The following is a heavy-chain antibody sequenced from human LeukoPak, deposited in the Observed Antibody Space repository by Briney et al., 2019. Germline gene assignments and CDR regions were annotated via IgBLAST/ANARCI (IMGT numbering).Heavy chain of an antibody. V-gene: IGHV1-69*01. CDR3: ARDYDILTATHIHRWNYYYGMDV. CDR2: IIPIFGTA. Sequence: SVKVSCKASGGTFSSYAISWVRQAPGQGLEWMGGIIPIFGTANYAQKFQGRVTITADESTSTAYMELSSLRSEDTAVYYCARDYDILTATHIHRWNYYYGMDVWGQGTTVTVSS. D-gene: IGHD3-9*01. J-gene: IGHJ6*02. CDR1: GGTFSSYA.